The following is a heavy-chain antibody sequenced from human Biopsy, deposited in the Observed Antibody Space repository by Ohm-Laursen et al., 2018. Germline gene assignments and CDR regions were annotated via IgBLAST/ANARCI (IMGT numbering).Heavy chain of an antibody. V-gene: IGHV3-9*01. D-gene: IGHD2-21*02. CDR3: AKDLGQVTAAIGY. CDR2: ITWNSGSI. Sequence: SLRLSCSASGFTFDDYAMHWVRQAPGKGLEWVSGITWNSGSIGYADSVKGRFPIFRDNAKHSLYLQMNSLRAEDTALYYCAKDLGQVTAAIGYWGQGTLVTVSS. CDR1: GFTFDDYA. J-gene: IGHJ4*02.